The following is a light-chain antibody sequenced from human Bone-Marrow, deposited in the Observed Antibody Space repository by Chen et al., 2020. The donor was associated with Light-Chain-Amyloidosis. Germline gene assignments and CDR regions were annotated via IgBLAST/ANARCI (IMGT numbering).Light chain of an antibody. V-gene: IGLV3-21*02. J-gene: IGLJ3*02. CDR1: NIGSTS. CDR2: YYS. CDR3: QVWDRSSDRPV. Sequence: SSVLTQPSSVSVAPGQTATIACGGTNIGSTSVHWFQQTPGQAPLLVVYYYSDRPSGIPERLSGSNSGNTAILTISRVEAGDEADYYCQVWDRSSDRPVFGGGTKLTVL.